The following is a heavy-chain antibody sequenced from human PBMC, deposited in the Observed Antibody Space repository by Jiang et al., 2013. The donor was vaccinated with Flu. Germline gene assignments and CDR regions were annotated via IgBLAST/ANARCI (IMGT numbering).Heavy chain of an antibody. CDR1: GFTFSSYA. D-gene: IGHD5-18*01. CDR3: ARDQVDTYDYGMDV. V-gene: IGHV3-30-3*01. J-gene: IGHJ6*02. Sequence: AASGFTFSSYAMHWVRQAPGKGLEWVAVISYDGSNKYYADSVKGRFTISRDNSKNTLYLQMNSLRAEDTAVYYCARDQVDTYDYGMDVWGQGTTVTVSS. CDR2: ISYDGSNK.